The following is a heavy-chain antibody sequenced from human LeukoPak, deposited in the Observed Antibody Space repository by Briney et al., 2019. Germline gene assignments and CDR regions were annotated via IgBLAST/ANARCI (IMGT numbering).Heavy chain of an antibody. CDR2: IYYSGST. V-gene: IGHV4-34*01. J-gene: IGHJ4*02. D-gene: IGHD5-24*01. CDR1: AESFSDYY. CDR3: ARVEGWLQTPVALIDY. Sequence: SETLSLTCAVYAESFSDYYWNWIRQPPGKGLEWIGSIYYSGSTYYNPSLKSRVTISVDTSKNQFSLKLSSVTAADTAVYYCARVEGWLQTPVALIDYWGQGTLVTVSS.